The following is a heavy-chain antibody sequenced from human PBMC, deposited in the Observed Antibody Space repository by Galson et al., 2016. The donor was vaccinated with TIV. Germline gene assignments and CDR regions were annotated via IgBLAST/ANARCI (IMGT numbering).Heavy chain of an antibody. CDR3: ARDIPCGGSCYFFDD. J-gene: IGHJ4*02. Sequence: CKASGSTFNNYAVNWVRQAPGQGLEWMGGILPISSTTDYAQNFQGRVTITSDASTSTVHLDFNSLRSEDTAVYFCARDIPCGGSCYFFDDWGQGTLVIVSS. V-gene: IGHV1-69*01. CDR2: ILPISSTT. CDR1: GSTFNNYA. D-gene: IGHD2-15*01.